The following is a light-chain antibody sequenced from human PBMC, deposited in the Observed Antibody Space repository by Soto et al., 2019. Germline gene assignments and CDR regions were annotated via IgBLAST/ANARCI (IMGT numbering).Light chain of an antibody. CDR1: QSVGRNY. Sequence: EIVLTQFPGTLSVSPGERATLSCRASQSVGRNYVAWYQQKPGQAPRVIIYAASNRASGIPDRFSGSGSGSDFTLTISRLEPEDFAVYYCQQYGTSPWAFGQGTKVEIK. V-gene: IGKV3-20*01. CDR3: QQYGTSPWA. CDR2: AAS. J-gene: IGKJ1*01.